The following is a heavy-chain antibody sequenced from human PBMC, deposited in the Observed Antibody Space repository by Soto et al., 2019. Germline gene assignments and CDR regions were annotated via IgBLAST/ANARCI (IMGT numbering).Heavy chain of an antibody. Sequence: EVQLLESGGGLVQPGGSLRLSCAASGFTFSSYAXSWVRQAPGKGLEWVSAISGSGGSTYYADSVKGRFTISRDNSKNTLYLQMNSLRAEDTAVYYCAKDSRYYDFWSGTIKNYYYYYMDVWGKGTTVTVSS. J-gene: IGHJ6*03. V-gene: IGHV3-23*01. CDR3: AKDSRYYDFWSGTIKNYYYYYMDV. CDR2: ISGSGGST. D-gene: IGHD3-3*01. CDR1: GFTFSSYA.